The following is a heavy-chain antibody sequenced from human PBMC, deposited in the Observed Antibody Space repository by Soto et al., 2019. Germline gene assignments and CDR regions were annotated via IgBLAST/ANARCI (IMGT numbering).Heavy chain of an antibody. CDR2: IKQDGSEK. CDR1: GFTFSSYW. D-gene: IGHD3-10*01. V-gene: IGHV3-7*03. CDR3: VNHYYYGSGSYSTLDY. J-gene: IGHJ4*02. Sequence: GGSLRLSCAASGFTFSSYWMSWVRQAPGKGLEWVANIKQDGSEKYYVDSVKGRFTISRDNAKNSLYLQMNSLRAEDTAVYYCVNHYYYGSGSYSTLDYWGQGTLVTVFS.